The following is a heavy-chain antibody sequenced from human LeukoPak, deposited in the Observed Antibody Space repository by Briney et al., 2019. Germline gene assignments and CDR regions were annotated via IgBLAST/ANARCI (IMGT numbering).Heavy chain of an antibody. CDR3: AKEMYSSSWYYFDY. D-gene: IGHD6-13*01. CDR1: GFTFNIHG. Sequence: GGSLRLSCAASGFTFNIHGMNWVRQAPGKGPEWVSGIGPSGDKTYYADSVKGRFTISRDNSKNTLYLQMNSLRAEDTAVYYCAKEMYSSSWYYFDYWGQGTLVTVSS. V-gene: IGHV3-23*01. CDR2: IGPSGDKT. J-gene: IGHJ4*02.